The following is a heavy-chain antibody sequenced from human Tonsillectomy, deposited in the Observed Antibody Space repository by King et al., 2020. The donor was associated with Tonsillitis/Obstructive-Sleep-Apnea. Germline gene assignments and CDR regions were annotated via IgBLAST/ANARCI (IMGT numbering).Heavy chain of an antibody. CDR1: GGSFSGYY. CDR2: INHSGST. Sequence: VQLQQWGAGLLKPSETLSLTRAVYGGSFSGYYWSWIRQPPGKGLEWIGEINHSGSTNYNPSLKSRVTISVDTSKNQFSLKLSSVTAADTAVYYCARTRVRFLEWLGNWFDPWGQGTLVTVSS. D-gene: IGHD3-3*01. J-gene: IGHJ5*02. CDR3: ARTRVRFLEWLGNWFDP. V-gene: IGHV4-34*01.